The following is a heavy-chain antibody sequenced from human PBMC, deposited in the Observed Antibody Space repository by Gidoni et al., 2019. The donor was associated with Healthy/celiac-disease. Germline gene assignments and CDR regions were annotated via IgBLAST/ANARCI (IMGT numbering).Heavy chain of an antibody. J-gene: IGHJ6*02. Sequence: QVQLVESGGGVVQPGRSLRLSCAASGFPFSSYAMHWVRQAPGKGLEWVAVISYDGSNKYYADSVKGRFTISRDNSKNTLYLQMNSLRAEDTAVYYCARGLEDYYYGMDVWGQGTTVTVSS. D-gene: IGHD1-1*01. CDR1: GFPFSSYA. CDR3: ARGLEDYYYGMDV. CDR2: ISYDGSNK. V-gene: IGHV3-30-3*01.